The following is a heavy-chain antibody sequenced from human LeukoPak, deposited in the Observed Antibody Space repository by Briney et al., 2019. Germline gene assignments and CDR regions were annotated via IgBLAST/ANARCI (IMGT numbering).Heavy chain of an antibody. CDR3: ATFNGDCYFNF. Sequence: GGSLRLSCAASGFTFSNAWMNWVRQAPGKGLEWVARIKSKAVGETTSYAAPVKGRFSISRDDSTDTLYLQMNSLKIEDTAVYYCATFNGDCYFNFWGQGTLVTVSS. D-gene: IGHD2-21*02. J-gene: IGHJ4*02. V-gene: IGHV3-15*01. CDR1: GFTFSNAW. CDR2: IKSKAVGETT.